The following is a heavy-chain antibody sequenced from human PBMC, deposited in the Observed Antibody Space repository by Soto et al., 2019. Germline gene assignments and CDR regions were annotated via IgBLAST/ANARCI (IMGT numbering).Heavy chain of an antibody. Sequence: EVQLLDSGGGLVQPGGSLRLSCAASGFTFSSYAMNWVRQAPGKGLEWVSVIRGSGDSTYYAASVKGRFTISRDNSKNTLYLQMNSLRTEDTAVYYCARRGPGTYFDYWGQGTLVTVSS. CDR3: ARRGPGTYFDY. V-gene: IGHV3-23*01. D-gene: IGHD6-13*01. CDR1: GFTFSSYA. J-gene: IGHJ4*02. CDR2: IRGSGDST.